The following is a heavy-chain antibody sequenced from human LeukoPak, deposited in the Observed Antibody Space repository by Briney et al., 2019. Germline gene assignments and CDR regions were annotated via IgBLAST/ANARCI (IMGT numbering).Heavy chain of an antibody. J-gene: IGHJ6*02. CDR3: ARASRPFNYGMDV. CDR1: GGSISSYH. V-gene: IGHV4-59*13. CDR2: IYYSGST. Sequence: PSETLSLTCTVSGGSISSYHWSWIRQPPGKGLEWIGYIYYSGSTNYNPSLKSRVTISVDTSKNQFSLKLSSVTAADTAVYYCARASRPFNYGMDVWGQGTTVTVSS. D-gene: IGHD2-2*01.